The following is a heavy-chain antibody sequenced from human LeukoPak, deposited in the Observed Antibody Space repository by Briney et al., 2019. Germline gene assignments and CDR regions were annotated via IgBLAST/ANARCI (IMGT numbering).Heavy chain of an antibody. CDR2: ISSSSSYI. CDR1: GFIFSSYN. CDR3: ARAGARWVGASGYYYYMDV. J-gene: IGHJ6*03. Sequence: GGSLRLSCAASGFIFSSYNMNWVRQAPGKGLEWVSSISSSSSYIYYADSVKGRFIISRDNAKNSLYLQMNSLRAEDTAVYYCARAGARWVGASGYYYYMDVWGKGTTVTVSS. V-gene: IGHV3-21*01. D-gene: IGHD1-26*01.